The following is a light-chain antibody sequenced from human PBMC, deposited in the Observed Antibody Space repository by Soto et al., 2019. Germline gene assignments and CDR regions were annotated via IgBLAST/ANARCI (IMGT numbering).Light chain of an antibody. CDR1: QSVSSN. CDR3: QQYNNWPPQGT. CDR2: GAS. V-gene: IGKV3-15*01. Sequence: EIVMTQSPATLSVSPGERATLSCRASQSVSSNLAWYQQKPGQAPRLLIYGASTRATGIPARISGSGSGTEFTLTISSLQSEDFAVYYCQQYNNWPPQGTFGQGTKVDIK. J-gene: IGKJ1*01.